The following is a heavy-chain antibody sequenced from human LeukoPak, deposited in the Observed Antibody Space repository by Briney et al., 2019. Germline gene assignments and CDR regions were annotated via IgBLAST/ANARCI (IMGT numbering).Heavy chain of an antibody. J-gene: IGHJ4*02. Sequence: GRSLRLSCTASGFTFGDYPMSWVRQAPGKGHGWVGFIRSKTYGGTTEYAASVKGRFTISRDDSKSIAYLQMNSLKNEDTAVYYCTKSRDGYNGGSIDYWGQGTLVTVSS. CDR1: GFTFGDYP. V-gene: IGHV3-49*04. D-gene: IGHD5-24*01. CDR2: IRSKTYGGTT. CDR3: TKSRDGYNGGSIDY.